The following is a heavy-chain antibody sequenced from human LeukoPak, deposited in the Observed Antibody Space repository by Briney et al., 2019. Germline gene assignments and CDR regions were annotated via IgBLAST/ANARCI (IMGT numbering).Heavy chain of an antibody. Sequence: PSETLSLTCTVSGGSISSYYWSWIRRPPGKGLEWIGYIYYSGSTNYNPSLKSRVTISVDTSKNQFSLKLSSVTAADTAVYYCARERSDWFDPWGQGTLVTVSS. CDR3: ARERSDWFDP. CDR2: IYYSGST. CDR1: GGSISSYY. J-gene: IGHJ5*02. V-gene: IGHV4-59*01.